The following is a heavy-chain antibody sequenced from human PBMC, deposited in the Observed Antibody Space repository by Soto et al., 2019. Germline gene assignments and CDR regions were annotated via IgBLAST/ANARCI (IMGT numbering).Heavy chain of an antibody. Sequence: GGSLRLSCAASGFTVSSNYMSWVRQAPGKGLEWVSVIYSGGSTYYADSVKGRFTISRDNSKNTLYLQMNSLRAEDTAVYYCARDLSYDYIWGSYSRYYYYMDVWGKGTTVTVSS. D-gene: IGHD3-16*01. CDR3: ARDLSYDYIWGSYSRYYYYMDV. CDR1: GFTVSSNY. J-gene: IGHJ6*03. V-gene: IGHV3-66*01. CDR2: IYSGGST.